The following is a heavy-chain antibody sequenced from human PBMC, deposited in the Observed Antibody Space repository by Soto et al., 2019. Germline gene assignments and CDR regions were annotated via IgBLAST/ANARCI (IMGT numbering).Heavy chain of an antibody. CDR1: GFILSFYA. J-gene: IGHJ6*02. D-gene: IGHD3-10*01. V-gene: IGHV3-23*01. CDR3: ARGDRGGSGSPASYYYSGLDV. CDR2: VSAGGDMT. Sequence: DVQLLESGGDLVQPGGSLRLSCTASGFILSFYAMSWVRQAPGKGLEWVSSVSAGGDMTYNSDSVKGRFTTSRDNSNNALFLQMNSLRIEDTALYYCARGDRGGSGSPASYYYSGLDVWGQGTTVTVS.